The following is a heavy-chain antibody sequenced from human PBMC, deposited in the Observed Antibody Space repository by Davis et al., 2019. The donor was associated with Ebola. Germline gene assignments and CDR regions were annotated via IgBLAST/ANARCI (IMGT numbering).Heavy chain of an antibody. CDR3: ARLIDGWYAQT. CDR2: IYYSGST. J-gene: IGHJ4*02. Sequence: PSETLSLTCTVSGGSISSYYWSWIRQPPGKGLEWIGYIYYSGSTNYNPSLQSRVTLSIDTSKTQFSLKLTSVTAADTAMYYCARLIDGWYAQTWGQGTLVTVSS. D-gene: IGHD6-19*01. CDR1: GGSISSYY. V-gene: IGHV4-59*01.